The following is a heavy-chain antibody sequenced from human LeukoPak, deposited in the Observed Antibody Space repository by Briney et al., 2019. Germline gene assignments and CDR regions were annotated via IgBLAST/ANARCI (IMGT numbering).Heavy chain of an antibody. Sequence: GGSLRLSCAASGFTFSSYAMSWVRQAPGKGLEWASSISDSGSSTYYADSVQGRFTISRDNSKNTVFLQMNSLRAEDTAIYYCANGLNVPDYWGQGTLVTVSS. CDR2: ISDSGSST. V-gene: IGHV3-23*01. J-gene: IGHJ4*02. D-gene: IGHD3/OR15-3a*01. CDR3: ANGLNVPDY. CDR1: GFTFSSYA.